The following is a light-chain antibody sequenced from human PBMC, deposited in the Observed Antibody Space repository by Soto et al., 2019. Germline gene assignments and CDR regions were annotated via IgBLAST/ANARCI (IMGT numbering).Light chain of an antibody. CDR2: KAS. Sequence: DIQMTQSPSTLSASVGDRVTITCRASQTISSWLAWYQQKPGKAPKLLIYKASTLKSGVPSRFSGSASGTEFTLTISSLKPEHFATYYCQQLNSYPFFGQGTRLEIK. V-gene: IGKV1-5*03. CDR1: QTISSW. CDR3: QQLNSYPF. J-gene: IGKJ5*01.